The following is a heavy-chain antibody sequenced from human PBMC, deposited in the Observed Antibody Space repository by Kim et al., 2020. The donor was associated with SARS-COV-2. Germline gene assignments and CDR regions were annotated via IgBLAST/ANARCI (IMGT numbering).Heavy chain of an antibody. CDR3: ARHEI. V-gene: IGHV4-39*01. CDR1: GGSISSSRYY. Sequence: SETLSLTCTVSGGSISSSRYYWGWIRQPPGKGLEWIGSIYYSGNTYYSPSLKSRVTISVDTSKNQFSLKLSSVTAADTAVYYCARHEIWGQGTTVTVSS. J-gene: IGHJ6*02. CDR2: IYYSGNT.